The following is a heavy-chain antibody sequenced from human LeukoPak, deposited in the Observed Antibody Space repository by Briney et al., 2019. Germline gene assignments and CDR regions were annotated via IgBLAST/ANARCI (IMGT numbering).Heavy chain of an antibody. CDR3: ARGTPNCSSTSCYTHYFDY. CDR2: INHSGST. J-gene: IGHJ4*02. CDR1: GGSFSGDY. V-gene: IGHV4-34*01. Sequence: SETLSLTCAVYGGSFSGDYWSWIRQPPGKGLEWIGEINHSGSTNYNPSLKSRVTISVDTSKNQFSLKLSSVTAAGTAVYYCARGTPNCSSTSCYTHYFDYWGQGTLVTVSS. D-gene: IGHD2-2*02.